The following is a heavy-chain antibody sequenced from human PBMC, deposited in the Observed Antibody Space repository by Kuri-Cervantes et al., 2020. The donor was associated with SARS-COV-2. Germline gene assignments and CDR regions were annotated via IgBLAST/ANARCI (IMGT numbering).Heavy chain of an antibody. Sequence: GGSLRLSCTVSGYSISSGYYWGWVRQAPGKGLEWVAFIRYDGSNKYYADSVKGRFTISRDNSKNTLYLQMNSLRAEDTAVYYCAKDPSTPYWGQGTLVTVSS. V-gene: IGHV3-30*02. J-gene: IGHJ4*02. D-gene: IGHD2/OR15-2a*01. CDR1: GYSISSGYY. CDR2: IRYDGSNK. CDR3: AKDPSTPY.